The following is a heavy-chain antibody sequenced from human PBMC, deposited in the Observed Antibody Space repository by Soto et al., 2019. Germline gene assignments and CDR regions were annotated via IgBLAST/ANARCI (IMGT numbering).Heavy chain of an antibody. CDR3: ARERGSKSYYYYGMDV. CDR2: ISYDGSNK. V-gene: IGHV3-30-3*01. Sequence: QVQLVESGGGVVQPGRSLRLSCAASGFTFSSYAMHWVRQAPGKGLEWVAVISYDGSNKYYADSVKGRFTISRDNSKNPLYVQMNSLRAEDTAVYYCARERGSKSYYYYGMDVWGQGTTVTVSS. J-gene: IGHJ6*02. D-gene: IGHD2-2*01. CDR1: GFTFSSYA.